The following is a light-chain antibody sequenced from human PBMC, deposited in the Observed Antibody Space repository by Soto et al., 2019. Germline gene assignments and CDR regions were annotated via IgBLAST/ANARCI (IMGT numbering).Light chain of an antibody. CDR2: SAS. J-gene: IGKJ1*01. Sequence: EIVMTQSPATLSVSPGERATLSCRASQNIHNNLAWYQQKPGQGPRLLIHSASNRATGIPARFSGNESGTEFTLTISSLQSEDFAVYYCQQYNNWPPWTFGQGTKVEIK. CDR3: QQYNNWPPWT. CDR1: QNIHNN. V-gene: IGKV3-15*01.